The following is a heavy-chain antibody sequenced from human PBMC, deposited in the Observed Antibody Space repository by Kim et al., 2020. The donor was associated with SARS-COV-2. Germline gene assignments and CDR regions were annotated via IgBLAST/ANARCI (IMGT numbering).Heavy chain of an antibody. Sequence: ASVKVSCKASGYTFTGYYMHWVRQAPGQGLEWMGRINPNSGGTNYAQKFQGRVTMTRDTSISTAYMELSRLRSDDTAVYYCARPGYSSGWTLPDYYYYGMDVWGQGTTVTVSS. V-gene: IGHV1-2*06. CDR3: ARPGYSSGWTLPDYYYYGMDV. CDR2: INPNSGGT. J-gene: IGHJ6*02. D-gene: IGHD6-19*01. CDR1: GYTFTGYY.